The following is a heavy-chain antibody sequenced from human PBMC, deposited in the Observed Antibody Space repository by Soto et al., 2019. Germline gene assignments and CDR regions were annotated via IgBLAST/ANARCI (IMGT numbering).Heavy chain of an antibody. CDR2: ISAYNGNT. CDR1: GYTFTSYC. CDR3: ARVPNYYDSSGYYSDY. J-gene: IGHJ4*02. D-gene: IGHD3-22*01. Sequence: ASVKVSCKASGYTFTSYCISWVLQAPGQGLEWMGWISAYNGNTNYAQKLQGRVTMTTDTSTSTAYMELRSLRSDDTAVYYCARVPNYYDSSGYYSDYWGQGTLVTVSS. V-gene: IGHV1-18*04.